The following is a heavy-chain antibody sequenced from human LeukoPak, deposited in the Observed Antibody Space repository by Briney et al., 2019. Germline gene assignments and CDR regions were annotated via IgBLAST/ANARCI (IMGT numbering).Heavy chain of an antibody. D-gene: IGHD3-9*01. CDR3: ARDSKTVHFDWHYYYGMDV. V-gene: IGHV4-31*03. Sequence: SETLSLTCTVSGGSISSGGYYWSWIRQHPGKGLEWIGYIYYSGSTYYNPSLKSRVTISVDTSKNQFSLKLSSVTAADTAVYYCARDSKTVHFDWHYYYGMDVWGQGTTVTVSS. CDR1: GGSISSGGYY. J-gene: IGHJ6*02. CDR2: IYYSGST.